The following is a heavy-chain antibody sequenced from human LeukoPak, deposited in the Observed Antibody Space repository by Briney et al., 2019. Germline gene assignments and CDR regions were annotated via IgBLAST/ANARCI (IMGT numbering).Heavy chain of an antibody. V-gene: IGHV4-39*07. Sequence: SETLSLTCTVSGGSISSNSYYWGWIRQPPGKGLEWIGSIYSSGSTYYNPSLKSRVIILIDTSKNHFSLTLSSVTAADTAVYYCARSDGYGLVGIWGQGTMVTVSS. CDR3: ARSDGYGLVGI. CDR1: GGSISSNSYY. J-gene: IGHJ3*02. D-gene: IGHD3-10*01. CDR2: IYSSGST.